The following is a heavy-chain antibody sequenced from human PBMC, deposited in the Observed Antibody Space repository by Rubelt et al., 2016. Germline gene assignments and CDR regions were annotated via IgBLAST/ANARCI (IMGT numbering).Heavy chain of an antibody. J-gene: IGHJ4*02. CDR3: ARDLGSSPFDY. D-gene: IGHD3-16*01. Sequence: EVQLVESGGGVVQPGGSLKLSCAASGFTFSSYAMSWVRQAPGKGLEWVSSISGSGGSTYYADSVKGRFTISRDDSKNTLFLQMSSLRAEDTAVYYCARDLGSSPFDYWGQGTLVTVS. CDR2: ISGSGGST. CDR1: GFTFSSYA. V-gene: IGHV3-23*04.